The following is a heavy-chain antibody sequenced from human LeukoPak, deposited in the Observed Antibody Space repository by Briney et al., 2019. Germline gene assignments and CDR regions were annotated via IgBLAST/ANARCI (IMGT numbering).Heavy chain of an antibody. J-gene: IGHJ5*02. CDR1: GYTFTSYY. V-gene: IGHV1-46*01. D-gene: IGHD3-10*01. CDR2: INPSGGST. Sequence: ASVKVSCKASGYTFTSYYMHWVRQAPGQGLEWMGIINPSGGSTSYAQKFQGRVTMTRDTSASTVYMELSSLRSEDTAVYYCARALLWFGELTPWGQGTLVTVSS. CDR3: ARALLWFGELTP.